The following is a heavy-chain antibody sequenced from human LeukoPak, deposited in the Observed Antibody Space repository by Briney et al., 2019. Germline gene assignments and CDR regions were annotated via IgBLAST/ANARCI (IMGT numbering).Heavy chain of an antibody. J-gene: IGHJ4*02. CDR2: VNSDGSST. Sequence: GGSLRLSCAASGFTFSSHWMHWVRHAPGKGLGWVSRVNSDGSSTSYAASVEGRFTISRDNAKNTLYLQMNSLRDEDTAVYYCARDSRSSGLTVDYWGQGALVAVSS. CDR3: ARDSRSSGLTVDY. D-gene: IGHD6-19*01. CDR1: GFTFSSHW. V-gene: IGHV3-74*01.